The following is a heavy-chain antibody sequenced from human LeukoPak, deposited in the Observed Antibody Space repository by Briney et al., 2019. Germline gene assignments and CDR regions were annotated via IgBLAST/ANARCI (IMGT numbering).Heavy chain of an antibody. CDR2: IESGRT. J-gene: IGHJ5*02. Sequence: SETLSLTCTVSGGSISTYYWTWIRQFPGKGLEWIGYIESGRTKYNPSLKSRVTISVDTSKNQFSLRVSSLTAADTAVYYCTRDREHSYGKWFDPWGRGTLVTVSS. CDR3: TRDREHSYGKWFDP. D-gene: IGHD5-18*01. V-gene: IGHV4-59*01. CDR1: GGSISTYY.